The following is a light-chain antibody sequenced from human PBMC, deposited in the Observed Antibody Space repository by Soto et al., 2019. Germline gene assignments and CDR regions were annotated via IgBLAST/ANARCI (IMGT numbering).Light chain of an antibody. J-gene: IGKJ4*01. CDR3: QQRSNWPPIT. CDR2: DAS. Sequence: EIALTQSPGTLSLSPGERPTLSCRAIQSVSSSYLAWYQQKPGQAPRLLIYDASNRATGIPARFSGSGSGTDFTLTISSLEPEDFAVYYCQQRSNWPPITFGGGTKVDIK. V-gene: IGKV3D-20*02. CDR1: QSVSSSY.